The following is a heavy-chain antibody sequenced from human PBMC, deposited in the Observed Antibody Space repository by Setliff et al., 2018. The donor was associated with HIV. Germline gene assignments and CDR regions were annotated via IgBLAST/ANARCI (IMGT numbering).Heavy chain of an antibody. D-gene: IGHD5-18*01. V-gene: IGHV3-21*01. CDR2: ISSGSTYI. Sequence: LRLSCAASGFTFNGYTMNWVCQAPGKGLEWVSSISSGSTYIYYADSLKGRFTISRDNAKNSLYLQMNSLRAEDTAVYYCARIQNHVWDYWGQGTLVTVSS. CDR1: GFTFNGYT. J-gene: IGHJ4*02. CDR3: ARIQNHVWDY.